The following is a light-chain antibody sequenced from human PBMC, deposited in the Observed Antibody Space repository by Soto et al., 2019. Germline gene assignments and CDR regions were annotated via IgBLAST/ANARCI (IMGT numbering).Light chain of an antibody. CDR1: SSDVGGYNY. J-gene: IGLJ2*01. Sequence: QSALTQPPSASGSPGQSVTISCTGTSSDVGGYNYVSWYQQHPGKAPKFMIYGVSKRPSGVPDRFSGSKSGNTASLTVSGLQAEDEADYYCSSYGGNNNVVFGGGTKLTVL. V-gene: IGLV2-8*01. CDR2: GVS. CDR3: SSYGGNNNVV.